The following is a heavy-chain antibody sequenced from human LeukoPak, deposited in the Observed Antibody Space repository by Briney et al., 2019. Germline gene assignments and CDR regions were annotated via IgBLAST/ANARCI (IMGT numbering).Heavy chain of an antibody. CDR3: ARDEYCSSTSCYHYYYYYMDV. Sequence: SETLSLTCTVSGGSISSYYWSWIRQPAGKGLEWIGRIYTSGSTNYNPSLKSRVTMSVDTSKNQFSLKLSSVTAADTAVYYCARDEYCSSTSCYHYYYYYMDVWGKGTTVTISS. CDR2: IYTSGST. CDR1: GGSISSYY. V-gene: IGHV4-4*07. J-gene: IGHJ6*03. D-gene: IGHD2-2*01.